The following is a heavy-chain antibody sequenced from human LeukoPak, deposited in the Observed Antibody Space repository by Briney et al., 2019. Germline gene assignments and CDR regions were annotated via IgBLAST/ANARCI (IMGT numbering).Heavy chain of an antibody. V-gene: IGHV3-72*01. CDR3: VRDNKNYCMDV. Sequence: GGSLRLSCAASGFTFSSYEMNWVRQAPGKGLEWVGRIRNKASSYTTQYAASVKGRFTISRDDSENSLYLQMNSLKIEDTAVYYCVRDNKNYCMDVWGKGTTVTVSS. CDR2: IRNKASSYTT. J-gene: IGHJ6*03. D-gene: IGHD2/OR15-2a*01. CDR1: GFTFSSYE.